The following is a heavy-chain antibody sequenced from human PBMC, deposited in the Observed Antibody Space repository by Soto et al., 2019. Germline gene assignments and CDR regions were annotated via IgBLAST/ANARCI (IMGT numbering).Heavy chain of an antibody. V-gene: IGHV3-23*01. CDR1: GFAFINCA. J-gene: IGHJ4*02. D-gene: IGHD7-27*01. CDR3: TRDVTGDIWAEY. CDR2: IKVRSEKT. Sequence: GGSLRLSCAASGFAFINCAMSWVRQGPGKGPEGVSTIKVRSEKTFSADSVKGRFTTWRDDSRNILYLEMHRLTAEDTGTDYCTRDVTGDIWAEYWGQGTQVTVSS.